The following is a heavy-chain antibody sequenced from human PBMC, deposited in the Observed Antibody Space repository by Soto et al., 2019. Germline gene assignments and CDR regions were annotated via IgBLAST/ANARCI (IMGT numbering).Heavy chain of an antibody. CDR3: ARVVVVPAATPDYYYHYGMDV. CDR2: IIPIFGTA. J-gene: IGHJ6*02. D-gene: IGHD2-2*01. V-gene: IGHV1-69*01. CDR1: GGTFSSYA. Sequence: QVQLVQSGAEVKKPGSSVKVSCKASGGTFSSYAISWVRQAPGQGLEWMGGIIPIFGTANYAQKFQGRVTITADESTSTAYMELSSLRSEDTAVYYCARVVVVPAATPDYYYHYGMDVWGQGTTVTVSS.